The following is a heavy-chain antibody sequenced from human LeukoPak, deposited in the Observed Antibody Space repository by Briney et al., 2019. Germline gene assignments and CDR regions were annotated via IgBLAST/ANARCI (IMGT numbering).Heavy chain of an antibody. V-gene: IGHV1-8*01. CDR1: GYTFTSYD. CDR2: MNPNSGNT. D-gene: IGHD2-2*01. J-gene: IGHJ6*03. CDR3: ARAPGFSRTSRSARYEYYMDV. Sequence: GASVKVSCKASGYTFTSYDINWVRQATGQGLEWMGWMNPNSGNTGYAQKFQGRVTMTRNTSISTAYMELSSLRSEDTAVYYCARAPGFSRTSRSARYEYYMDVWGKGTTVTVSS.